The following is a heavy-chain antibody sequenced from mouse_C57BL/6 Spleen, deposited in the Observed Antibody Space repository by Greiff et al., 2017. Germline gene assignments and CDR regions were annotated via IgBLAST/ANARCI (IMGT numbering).Heavy chain of an antibody. CDR3: ARELRRAWFAY. Sequence: QVQLQQSGAELVRPGASVKLSCKASGYTFTDYYINWVKQRPGQGLEWIARIYPGSGNTYYNEKFKGKATLTAEKSSSTAYMQLSSLTSEDSAVYFCARELRRAWFAYWGQGTLVTVSA. CDR1: GYTFTDYY. J-gene: IGHJ3*01. CDR2: IYPGSGNT. V-gene: IGHV1-76*01. D-gene: IGHD2-4*01.